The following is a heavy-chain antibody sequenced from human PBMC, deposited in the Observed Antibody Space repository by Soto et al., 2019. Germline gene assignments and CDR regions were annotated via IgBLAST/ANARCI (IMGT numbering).Heavy chain of an antibody. CDR1: GFTFSSYA. V-gene: IGHV3-23*01. CDR3: AKTPRASEKDGSGSTFFDY. J-gene: IGHJ4*02. D-gene: IGHD3-10*01. CDR2: ISGSGGST. Sequence: GGSLRLSCAASGFTFSSYAMSWVRQAPGKGLEWVSAISGSGGSTYYADSVKGRFTISRDNSKNTLYLQMNSLRAEDMAVYYCAKTPRASEKDGSGSTFFDYWGQGTLVTVSS.